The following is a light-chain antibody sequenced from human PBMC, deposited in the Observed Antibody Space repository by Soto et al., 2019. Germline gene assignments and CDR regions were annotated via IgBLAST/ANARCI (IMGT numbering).Light chain of an antibody. J-gene: IGLJ2*01. Sequence: QSALTQPASVSGSPGQSITISCTGTSSDVGNYNLVSWYHHHPGKAPKLMIYEGSKRPSGVSNRFSGSKSGNTASLTICGLQAEDEADYYCCSYAGTSTPVVFGGGTKLTVL. CDR3: CSYAGTSTPVV. V-gene: IGLV2-23*01. CDR1: SSDVGNYNL. CDR2: EGS.